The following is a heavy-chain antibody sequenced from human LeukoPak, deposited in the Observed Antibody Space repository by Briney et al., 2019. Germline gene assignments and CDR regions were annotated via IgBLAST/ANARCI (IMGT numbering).Heavy chain of an antibody. CDR2: ISADNGDT. V-gene: IGHV1-18*01. Sequence: EASVKVSCKASGYTFSKYGITWVRQAPGQGLEWMGWISADNGDTYFTQKIQGRLTLTTDTSATTAYMELTNLRSDDTAVYYCATGLDSSSWHVNLDHWGQGTLVTVPS. CDR1: GYTFSKYG. D-gene: IGHD6-13*01. J-gene: IGHJ4*02. CDR3: ATGLDSSSWHVNLDH.